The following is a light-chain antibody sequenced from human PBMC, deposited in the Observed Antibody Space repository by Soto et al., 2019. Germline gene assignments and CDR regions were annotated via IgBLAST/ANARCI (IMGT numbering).Light chain of an antibody. J-gene: IGLJ2*01. V-gene: IGLV1-40*01. CDR3: QSYDSSLSGVV. CDR1: SSNIGARYD. Sequence: QSVLTQPPSLSGAPGQRVTISCTGSSSNIGARYDVHWYQQLPGTAPNLLIYDDITRPSGVPDRFSGSKSGTSASLAITGLQAEDEAEYYCQSYDSSLSGVVFGGGTKVTVL. CDR2: DDI.